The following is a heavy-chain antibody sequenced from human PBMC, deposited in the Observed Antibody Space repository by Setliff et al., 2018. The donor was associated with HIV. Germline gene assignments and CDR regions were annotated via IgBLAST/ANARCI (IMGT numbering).Heavy chain of an antibody. Sequence: SETLSLTCTVSGVSITSSNYYWGWIRQSPGKGLEWIGSIYQSGSTYYNPSLKSRVTISVDTSKNQFSLKLSSVTAADTAVYYCAALTTGYYFDYWGQGTLVTSPQ. V-gene: IGHV4-39*07. CDR2: IYQSGST. CDR3: AALTTGYYFDY. CDR1: GVSITSSNYY. D-gene: IGHD4-17*01. J-gene: IGHJ4*02.